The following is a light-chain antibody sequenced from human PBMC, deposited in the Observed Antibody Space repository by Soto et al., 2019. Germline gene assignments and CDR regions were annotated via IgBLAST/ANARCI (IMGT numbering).Light chain of an antibody. V-gene: IGKV1-12*01. CDR3: HQASSFPLT. CDR1: QAISAW. J-gene: IGKJ4*01. CDR2: KTS. Sequence: DIQMTQSPSSVSASVGDPVTITCRASQAISAWLAWYQHKPGRAPKLLIYKTSNLQTGVPSRFSGRGSETTFTFTLTISNLQPEDFATYYCHQASSFPLTFGGGTKVNIK.